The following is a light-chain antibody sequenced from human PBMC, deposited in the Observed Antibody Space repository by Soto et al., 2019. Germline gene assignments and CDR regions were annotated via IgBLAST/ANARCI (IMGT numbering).Light chain of an antibody. J-gene: IGKJ2*01. CDR3: QQYGSSAYT. V-gene: IGKV3-20*01. CDR2: GAS. Sequence: EIVLKQSPGTLSLSPGERATLSCRASHSVSSSYFAWYQQKPGQAPRLLIYGASSRATGIPDRFSGSESGTVFPLILSRLEPEDFAVYYCQQYGSSAYTFGQGTKRVIK. CDR1: HSVSSSY.